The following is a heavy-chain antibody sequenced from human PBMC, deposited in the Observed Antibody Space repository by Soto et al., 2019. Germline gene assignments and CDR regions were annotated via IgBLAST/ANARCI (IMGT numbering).Heavy chain of an antibody. CDR1: GGSISTSNYY. Sequence: PSETLSLTCTVSGGSISTSNYYWGWVRQPPGKGLDWIGNIYYSGTTYYNPSLKSRVTISVDTSKNQFSLKLNSVTAADTAVYYCATFVVPASRRTDFDFWGPGTLVTVSS. D-gene: IGHD2-21*02. CDR3: ATFVVPASRRTDFDF. CDR2: IYYSGTT. V-gene: IGHV4-39*01. J-gene: IGHJ4*02.